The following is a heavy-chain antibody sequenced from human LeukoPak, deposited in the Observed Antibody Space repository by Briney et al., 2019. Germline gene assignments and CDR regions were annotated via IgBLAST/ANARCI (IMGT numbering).Heavy chain of an antibody. Sequence: QTGGSLRLSCAASGFFFSDVWMNWARQAPGKGLEWVASINHNGNVNYYVDSVKGRFTISRDNAKNSLYLQMSNLRAEDTAVYFCARGGGLDVWGQGATVTVSS. CDR2: INHNGNVN. D-gene: IGHD3-16*01. J-gene: IGHJ6*02. CDR3: ARGGGLDV. CDR1: GFFFSDVW. V-gene: IGHV3-7*03.